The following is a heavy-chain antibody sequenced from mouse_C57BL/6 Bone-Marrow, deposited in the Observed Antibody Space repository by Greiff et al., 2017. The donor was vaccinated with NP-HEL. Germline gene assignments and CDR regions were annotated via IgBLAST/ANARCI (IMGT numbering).Heavy chain of an antibody. J-gene: IGHJ3*01. V-gene: IGHV5-17*01. CDR1: GFTFSDYG. Sequence: EVKLMESGGGLVKPGGSLKLSCAASGFTFSDYGMHWVRQAPEKGLEWVAYISSGSSTIYYADTVKGRFTISRDNAKNTLFLQMTSLRSEDTAMYYCARRRGSWFAYWGQGTLVTVSA. CDR3: ARRRGSWFAY. CDR2: ISSGSSTI.